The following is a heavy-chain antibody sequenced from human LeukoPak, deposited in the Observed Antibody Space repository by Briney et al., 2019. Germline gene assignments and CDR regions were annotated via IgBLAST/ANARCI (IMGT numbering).Heavy chain of an antibody. D-gene: IGHD3-10*01. CDR2: INSDGSST. V-gene: IGHV3-74*01. CDR3: ARGRAGSDWFDP. J-gene: IGHJ5*02. Sequence: GGSLRLSCAASGFTFSSYWMHWVRQAPGKGLVWVSRINSDGSSTSYADSVKGRFTISRDNAKNTLYLQMNSLRAEDTAVYYCARGRAGSDWFDPWGQGTLVTVSS. CDR1: GFTFSSYW.